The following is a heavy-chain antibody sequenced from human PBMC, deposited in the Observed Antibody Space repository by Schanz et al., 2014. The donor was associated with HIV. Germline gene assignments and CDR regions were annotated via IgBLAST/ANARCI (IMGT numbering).Heavy chain of an antibody. Sequence: QVQLVESGGGVVQPGRSLRLSRAASGFTFSSYGMHWVRQAPGKGLEWVAIIWYDGSNKYYADSVKGRFTISRDNSKNTLFLQMNSLRAEDTAVYYCANEEVPNDYWGQGTLVTVSS. J-gene: IGHJ4*02. V-gene: IGHV3-33*06. CDR2: IWYDGSNK. CDR3: ANEEVPNDY. CDR1: GFTFSSYG.